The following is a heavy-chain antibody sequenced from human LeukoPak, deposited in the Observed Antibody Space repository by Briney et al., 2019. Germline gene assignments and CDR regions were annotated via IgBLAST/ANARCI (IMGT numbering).Heavy chain of an antibody. J-gene: IGHJ4*02. CDR1: GGSISSYY. CDR3: ARSIAVYDFWSGYYRGYFDY. Sequence: SETLSLTCTVSGGSISSYYWSWIRQPAGKGLEWIGRIYTSGSTNYNPSLKSRVTISVDTSKNQFSLKLSSVTAADTAVYYCARSIAVYDFWSGYYRGYFDYWGQGTLVTVSS. V-gene: IGHV4-4*07. CDR2: IYTSGST. D-gene: IGHD3-3*01.